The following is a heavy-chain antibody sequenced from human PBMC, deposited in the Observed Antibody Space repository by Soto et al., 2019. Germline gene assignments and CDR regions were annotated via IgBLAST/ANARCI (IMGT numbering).Heavy chain of an antibody. CDR1: GFTFSSYT. D-gene: IGHD3-22*01. J-gene: IGHJ3*02. Sequence: GGSLRLSCAASGFTFSSYTMHWVRQAPGKGLEWVAVISYDGSNKYYADSVKGRFTISRDNSKNTLYLQMNSLRAEDTAVYYCARDPVYSRGSQGSAFDIWGQGTMVTVSS. CDR3: ARDPVYSRGSQGSAFDI. CDR2: ISYDGSNK. V-gene: IGHV3-30-3*01.